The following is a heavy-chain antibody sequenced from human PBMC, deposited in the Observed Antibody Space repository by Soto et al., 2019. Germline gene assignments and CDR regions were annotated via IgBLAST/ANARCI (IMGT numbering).Heavy chain of an antibody. CDR1: GYTFTGYS. V-gene: IGHV1-2*04. CDR2: INPNSGGT. CDR3: ARVHLAYCGGDCYSHDAFDI. J-gene: IGHJ3*02. Sequence: GASVKVCCKDSGYTFTGYSMHWVRQAPGQGLEWMGWINPNSGGTNYAQKFQGWVTMTRDTSICTAYMELSRLRSDDTAVYYCARVHLAYCGGDCYSHDAFDIWGQGTMVTVSS. D-gene: IGHD2-21*02.